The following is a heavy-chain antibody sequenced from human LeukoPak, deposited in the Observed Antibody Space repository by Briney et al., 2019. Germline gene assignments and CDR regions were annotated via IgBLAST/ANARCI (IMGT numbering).Heavy chain of an antibody. CDR3: ARSLGYCSRTRCTDAHDF. J-gene: IGHJ3*01. CDR2: INDSGST. D-gene: IGHD2-2*01. Sequence: SETLSLTCAVYGESLSAYYWSWIRQPPGKGLEWIGVINDSGSTNYNPSLKSRVTISVDTSKNQFSLKLSSVTAADTAVYYCARSLGYCSRTRCTDAHDFWGQGTMVTVSS. CDR1: GESLSAYY. V-gene: IGHV4-34*01.